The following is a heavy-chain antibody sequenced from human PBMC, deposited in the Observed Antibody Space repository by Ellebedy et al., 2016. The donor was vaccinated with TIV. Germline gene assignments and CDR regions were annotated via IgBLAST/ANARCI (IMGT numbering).Heavy chain of an antibody. J-gene: IGHJ3*02. CDR2: ISVAGGT. CDR1: GFTINSNY. CDR3: AGESFNDADLDLWGLFVI. D-gene: IGHD1-7*01. Sequence: GGSLRLSCVVSGFTINSNYMSWVRQAPGKGLEWVSVISVAGGTYYADSVKGRFTISRDNSRNTLFLQMNGLRAEDTAVYYCAGESFNDADLDLWGLFVIWGQGTTVTVSS. V-gene: IGHV3-66*01.